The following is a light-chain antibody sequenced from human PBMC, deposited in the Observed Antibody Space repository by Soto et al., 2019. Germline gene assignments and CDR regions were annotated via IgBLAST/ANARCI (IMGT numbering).Light chain of an antibody. CDR1: QGISSY. J-gene: IGKJ3*01. CDR2: AAS. Sequence: DIQLTQSPSFLSASVGDRVTITCRASQGISSYLAWYQQKPGKAPKLLIYAASTLKSGVPSRFSGSGSGTEFTLTISSLQPEDFATYYCQQFNSYPLIFGPGTKVDI. V-gene: IGKV1-9*01. CDR3: QQFNSYPLI.